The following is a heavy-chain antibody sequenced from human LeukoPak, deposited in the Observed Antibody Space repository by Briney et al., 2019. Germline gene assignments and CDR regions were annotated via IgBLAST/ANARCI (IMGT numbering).Heavy chain of an antibody. J-gene: IGHJ4*02. CDR1: GYSFTNYW. Sequence: GESLKISCKGSGYSFTNYWIGWVRQMPGKGLEWMGIIYPSDSDTRYSPSFQGQVTISADKSISTAYLQWSSLKASDTAMYYCARLGLHLASSGWYEGDYWGRGTLVTVSS. CDR2: IYPSDSDT. D-gene: IGHD6-19*01. V-gene: IGHV5-51*01. CDR3: ARLGLHLASSGWYEGDY.